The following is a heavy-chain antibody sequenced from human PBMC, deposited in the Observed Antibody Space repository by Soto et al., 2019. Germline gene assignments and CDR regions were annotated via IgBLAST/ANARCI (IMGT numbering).Heavy chain of an antibody. CDR2: IYYSGST. D-gene: IGHD3-9*01. CDR3: ARGLYYDILTGYYPFDP. CDR1: GGSISSYY. J-gene: IGHJ5*02. Sequence: ASETLSLTCTVSGGSISSYYWSWIRQPPGKGLEWIGYIYYSGSTNYNPSLKSRVTISVDTSKNQFSLKLSSVTAADTAVYYCARGLYYDILTGYYPFDPWGQGALVTVSS. V-gene: IGHV4-59*01.